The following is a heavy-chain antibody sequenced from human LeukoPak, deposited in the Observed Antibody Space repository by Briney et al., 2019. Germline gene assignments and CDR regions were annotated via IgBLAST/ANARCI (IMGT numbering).Heavy chain of an antibody. V-gene: IGHV3-23*01. Sequence: SLRLSCAASGFTFSSYAMSWVRQAPGKGLEWVSAISGSGGSTYYADSVKGRFTISRDNSKNTLYLQMNSLRAEDTAVYYCAKMTIGAYYYYYYGMDVWGQGTTVTVSS. CDR2: ISGSGGST. D-gene: IGHD3-16*01. J-gene: IGHJ6*02. CDR1: GFTFSSYA. CDR3: AKMTIGAYYYYYYGMDV.